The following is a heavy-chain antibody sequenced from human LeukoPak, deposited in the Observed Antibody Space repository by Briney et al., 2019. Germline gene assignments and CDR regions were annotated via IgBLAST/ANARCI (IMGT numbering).Heavy chain of an antibody. V-gene: IGHV1-18*01. CDR3: ARGGGYCSGGSCYEFDY. Sequence: ASVKVSCKASGYTFSSFGISWVRQAPGQGLEWMGWISAYNGDTNYAQKLRGRVTMTTDTSTSTAYMELRSLRSDDTAVYYCARGGGYCSGGSCYEFDYWGQGTLVTVSS. J-gene: IGHJ4*02. CDR1: GYTFSSFG. D-gene: IGHD2-15*01. CDR2: ISAYNGDT.